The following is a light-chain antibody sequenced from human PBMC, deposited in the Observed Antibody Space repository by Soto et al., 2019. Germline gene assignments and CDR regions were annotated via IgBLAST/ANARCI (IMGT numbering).Light chain of an antibody. CDR1: QGISRW. CDR3: QQANSLPWT. CDR2: AAS. V-gene: IGKV1-12*02. J-gene: IGKJ1*01. Sequence: DIQMTQSPSSVSASVGDSVSFTCRASQGISRWLAWYQQKPGKVPKLLLYAASSLQSGVPSRFSGSGYGTEFTLTIIRLQPEDSATYYCQQANSLPWTFGQGTKVEIK.